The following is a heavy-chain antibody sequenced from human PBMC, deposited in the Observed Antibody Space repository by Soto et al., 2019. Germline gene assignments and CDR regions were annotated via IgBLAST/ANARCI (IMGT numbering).Heavy chain of an antibody. CDR3: ARDSGGGGYYYYYNMDV. CDR2: ISASSSYI. V-gene: IGHV3-21*01. CDR1: EFTFSSYA. J-gene: IGHJ6*03. D-gene: IGHD2-15*01. Sequence: PGGSLRLSCAASEFTFSSYAMTWVRQAPGKGLEWVSSISASSSYIYYADSVKGRFTISRDNAKNSLYLQMDSLRAEDTAVYYCARDSGGGGYYYYYNMDVWGRGTTVTVS.